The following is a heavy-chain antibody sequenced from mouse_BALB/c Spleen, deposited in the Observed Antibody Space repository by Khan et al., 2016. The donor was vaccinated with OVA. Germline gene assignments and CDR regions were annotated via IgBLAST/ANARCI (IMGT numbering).Heavy chain of an antibody. D-gene: IGHD1-2*01. CDR2: ISSGGSYT. J-gene: IGHJ4*01. V-gene: IGHV5-6*01. CDR1: GFIFSSYG. Sequence: EVELVESGGDLVKPGGSLKLSCAASGFIFSSYGMSWVRQTPDKRLEWVATISSGGSYTYYPDSVKGRFTISRDNAKNTLYLQMSSLKPEDTAMYYCARFITTATGDYFGMDYWGRGTSVTISS. CDR3: ARFITTATGDYFGMDY.